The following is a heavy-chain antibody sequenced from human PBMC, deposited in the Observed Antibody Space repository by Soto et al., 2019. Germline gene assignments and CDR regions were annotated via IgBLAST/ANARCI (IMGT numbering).Heavy chain of an antibody. D-gene: IGHD2-2*01. CDR3: ARGSGFAVIPGELEDVHYDY. CDR2: ISQSGST. CDR1: GQSFSGHT. V-gene: IGHV4-34*01. J-gene: IGHJ4*02. Sequence: QVQLQQWGAGLLKPSETLSLTCAVYGQSFSGHTWSWIRQSPGKGLEWIGEISQSGSTYYNPSLKTRVTNSADTSKNQFSLTLNSVTAADTGVFYCARGSGFAVIPGELEDVHYDYWGQGTLVSVS.